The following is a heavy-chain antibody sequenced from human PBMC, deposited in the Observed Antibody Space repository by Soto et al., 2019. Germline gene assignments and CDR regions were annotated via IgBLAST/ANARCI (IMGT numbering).Heavy chain of an antibody. Sequence: GGSLRLSCAASGLTFSSYGMHWVRQAPGKGLEWVAVISYDGSNKYYADSVKGRFTISRDNSKNTLYLQMNSLRAEDTAVYYCAKDVLWFGELHRRYYYYYYGMDVWGQGTTVTVSS. J-gene: IGHJ6*02. CDR2: ISYDGSNK. V-gene: IGHV3-30*18. D-gene: IGHD3-10*01. CDR1: GLTFSSYG. CDR3: AKDVLWFGELHRRYYYYYYGMDV.